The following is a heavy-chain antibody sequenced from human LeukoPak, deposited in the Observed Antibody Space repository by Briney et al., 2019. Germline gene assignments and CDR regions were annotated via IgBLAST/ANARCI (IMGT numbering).Heavy chain of an antibody. V-gene: IGHV4-34*01. CDR1: GGSLSGYY. CDR2: INHSGST. Sequence: SETLSLTCAVYGGSLSGYYWSWIRQPPGKGLEWIGEINHSGSTNYNPSLKSRVTISVDTSKNQFSLKLSPVTAADTAVYYCARGPVRRGSGSWRFDYWGQGTLVTVSS. D-gene: IGHD3-10*01. CDR3: ARGPVRRGSGSWRFDY. J-gene: IGHJ4*02.